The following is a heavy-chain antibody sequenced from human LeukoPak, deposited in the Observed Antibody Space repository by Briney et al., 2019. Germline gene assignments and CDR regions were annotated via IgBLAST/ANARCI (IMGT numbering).Heavy chain of an antibody. CDR3: ARRLGYCSGGSCDTFDY. CDR2: IYPGDSNT. CDR1: GYSFTIYW. D-gene: IGHD2-15*01. V-gene: IGHV5-51*01. J-gene: IGHJ4*02. Sequence: PGESLKISCKGSGYSFTIYWIGWLRQMPGKGLEWMGIIYPGDSNTRYSPSFQGQVTISADKSSSTAYLQWSSLKASDTAMYYCARRLGYCSGGSCDTFDYWGQGTLVTVSS.